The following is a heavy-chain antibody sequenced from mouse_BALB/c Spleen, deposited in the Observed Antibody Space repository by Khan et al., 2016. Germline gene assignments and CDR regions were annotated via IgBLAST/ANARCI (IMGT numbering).Heavy chain of an antibody. CDR1: GYTFTSYW. J-gene: IGHJ2*01. V-gene: IGHV1-87*01. D-gene: IGHD2-2*01. CDR2: IYPGDGDT. CDR3: ARRGGYGPFVD. Sequence: QVQLQQSGAELARPGASVKLSCKVSGYTFTSYWMQWVKQRPGQGLEWIGAIYPGDGDTRYTQKFKGKATLTADKSSSTSSMQLSSWASYDAAAYYCARRGGYGPFVDWGQGTTLTVSS.